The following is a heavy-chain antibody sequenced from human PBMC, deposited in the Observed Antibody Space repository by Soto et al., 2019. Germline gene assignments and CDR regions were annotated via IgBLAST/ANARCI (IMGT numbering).Heavy chain of an antibody. CDR1: GLNCRNYG. CDR2: IWYDGSNK. J-gene: IGHJ5*02. V-gene: IGHV3-33*01. Sequence: WVSKRLCYAASGLNCRNYGVHWIRQAPGKGLEWVAVIWYDGSNKYYADSVKGQVTISADKSISTAYLQWSSLKASDTAMYYCVRSKNKGSGPWGQGTLVTVSS. CDR3: VRSKNKGSGP.